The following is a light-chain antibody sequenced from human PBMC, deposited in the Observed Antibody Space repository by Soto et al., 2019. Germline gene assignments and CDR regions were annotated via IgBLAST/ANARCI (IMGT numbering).Light chain of an antibody. CDR1: TSDIGGYNY. V-gene: IGLV2-14*03. J-gene: IGLJ1*01. Sequence: QSVLTQPASVSGSPGQSITISCTGTTSDIGGYNYVTWYQQYPGQAPKIIIYDVNRRPPGVSDRFSGSKSGNTASLTVSDLQAGDEADYFCCSFPNIKTVVFGGGTKVTVL. CDR3: CSFPNIKTVV. CDR2: DVN.